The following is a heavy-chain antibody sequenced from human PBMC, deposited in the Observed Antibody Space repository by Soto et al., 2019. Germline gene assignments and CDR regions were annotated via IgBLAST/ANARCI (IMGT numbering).Heavy chain of an antibody. CDR2: INAGNGNT. J-gene: IGHJ5*02. CDR3: ARDILSSWSGWFDP. Sequence: ASVKGYCKAAGYTFTSYARHWVRQAPGQRLEWMGWINAGNGNTKYSQKFQGRVTITRGTSASTAYMELSSLRSEDTAVYYCARDILSSWSGWFDPWGQGTLVTVSS. V-gene: IGHV1-3*01. CDR1: GYTFTSYA.